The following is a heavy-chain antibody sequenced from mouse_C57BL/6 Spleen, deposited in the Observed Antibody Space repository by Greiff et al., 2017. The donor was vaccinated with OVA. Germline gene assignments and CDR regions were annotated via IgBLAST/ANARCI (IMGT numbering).Heavy chain of an antibody. CDR3: ARREDTSGIYYFDY. CDR1: GFTFSSYG. CDR2: ISSGGSYT. V-gene: IGHV5-6*01. D-gene: IGHD3-2*01. Sequence: EVQGVESGGDLVKPGGSLKLSCAASGFTFSSYGMSWVRQTPDKRLEWVATISSGGSYTYYPDSVKGRFTISRDNAKNTLYLQMSSLKSEDTAMYYCARREDTSGIYYFDYWGQGTTLTVSS. J-gene: IGHJ2*01.